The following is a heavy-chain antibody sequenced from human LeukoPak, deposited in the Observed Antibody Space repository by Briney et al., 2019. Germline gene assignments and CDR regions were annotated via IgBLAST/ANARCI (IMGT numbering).Heavy chain of an antibody. CDR2: ISGSGGST. CDR1: GFTFRSYA. J-gene: IGHJ4*02. V-gene: IGHV3-23*01. Sequence: GGSLRLSCAASGFTFRSYAMSWVRQAPGKGLEWVSAISGSGGSTYYADSVKGRFTISRDNSKNTLYLQMNSLRAEDTAVYYCAKGSGDSSGWYLDYWGQGTLVTVSS. D-gene: IGHD6-19*01. CDR3: AKGSGDSSGWYLDY.